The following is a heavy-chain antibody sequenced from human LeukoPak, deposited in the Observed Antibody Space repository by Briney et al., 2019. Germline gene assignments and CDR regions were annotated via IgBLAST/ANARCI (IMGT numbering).Heavy chain of an antibody. CDR3: AKEGYSYGYYFDY. Sequence: GGSLRLSCAASGFTFSSYAMSWVRQAPGRGLEWVSAISGSGGSTYYADSVKGRFTISRGNSKNTLYLQMNSLRAEDTAVYYCAKEGYSYGYYFDYWGQGTLVTVSS. CDR2: ISGSGGST. V-gene: IGHV3-23*01. D-gene: IGHD5-18*01. CDR1: GFTFSSYA. J-gene: IGHJ4*02.